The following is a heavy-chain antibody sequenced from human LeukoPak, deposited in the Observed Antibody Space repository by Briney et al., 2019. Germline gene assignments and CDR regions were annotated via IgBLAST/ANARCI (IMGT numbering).Heavy chain of an antibody. CDR2: IYTSGST. CDR3: ARMVRGVITSGWFDP. V-gene: IGHV4-59*10. D-gene: IGHD3-10*01. J-gene: IGHJ5*02. CDR1: GGSFSGYY. Sequence: SETLSLTCAVYGGSFSGYYWSWIRQPPGKGLEWIGRIYTSGSTNYNPSLKSRVTMSVDTSKNQFSLKLSSVTAADTAVYYCARMVRGVITSGWFDPWGQGTLVTVSS.